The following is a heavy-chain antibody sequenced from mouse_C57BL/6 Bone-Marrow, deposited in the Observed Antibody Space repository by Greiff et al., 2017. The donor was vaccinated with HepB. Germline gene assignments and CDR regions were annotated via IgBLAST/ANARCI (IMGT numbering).Heavy chain of an antibody. CDR3: ARKLRRWYFDV. CDR1: GYSFSSYW. CDR2: IYPGDGDT. D-gene: IGHD2-4*01. V-gene: IGHV1-80*01. J-gene: IGHJ1*03. Sequence: VQLQQSGAELVKPGASVKISCKASGYSFSSYWMNWVKQRPGKGLEWIGQIYPGDGDTNYNGKFKGKATLTADKSSSTAYMQLSCLTSEDSAVYFCARKLRRWYFDVWGTGTTVTVSS.